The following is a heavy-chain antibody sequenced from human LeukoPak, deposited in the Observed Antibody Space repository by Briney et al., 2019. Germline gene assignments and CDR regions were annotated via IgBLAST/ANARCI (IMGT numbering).Heavy chain of an antibody. CDR1: GFIFGDHY. D-gene: IGHD3-16*01. CDR3: ARDLKDSWAFFDY. J-gene: IGHJ4*02. V-gene: IGHV3-72*01. Sequence: GGSLRLSCVASGFIFGDHYMDWVRQAPGKGLEGVGRIRNKGNRYTTEYAASVKGRFTISRDDSKNSLYLQMNSLKTEDTAMYYCARDLKDSWAFFDYWGQGTLVTVSS. CDR2: IRNKGNRYTT.